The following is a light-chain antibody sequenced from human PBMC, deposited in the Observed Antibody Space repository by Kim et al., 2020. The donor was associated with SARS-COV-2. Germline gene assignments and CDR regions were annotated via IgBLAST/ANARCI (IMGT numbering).Light chain of an antibody. CDR1: ESVTKY. CDR2: DAS. J-gene: IGKJ1*01. CDR3: QQRTSWPPWT. Sequence: EIVLTQSPATLSLSPGERATLSCRASESVTKYLAWYQQKPGQAPRLLIYDASKRPTGVPDRFSGSGSGTDFTLTISSLEPEDFAVYYCQQRTSWPPWTFGQGTKVDIK. V-gene: IGKV3-11*01.